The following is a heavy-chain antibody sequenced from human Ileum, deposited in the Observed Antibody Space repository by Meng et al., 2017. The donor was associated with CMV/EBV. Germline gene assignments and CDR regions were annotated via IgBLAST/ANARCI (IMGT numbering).Heavy chain of an antibody. D-gene: IGHD6-25*01. CDR3: ARGKSPLSGAAALWS. V-gene: IGHV1-2*06. Sequence: GAELRQAAASLNVSCKSAGYIFTGYYVHWVRQAPGHGLGWMGRINPNPRRGGTDYEQKFQGRLAMTRDTSTSIAFMELSSLKSDDTAVYYCARGKSPLSGAAALWSWGQGTLVTVSS. J-gene: IGHJ5*02. CDR2: INPNPRRGGT. CDR1: GYIFTGYY.